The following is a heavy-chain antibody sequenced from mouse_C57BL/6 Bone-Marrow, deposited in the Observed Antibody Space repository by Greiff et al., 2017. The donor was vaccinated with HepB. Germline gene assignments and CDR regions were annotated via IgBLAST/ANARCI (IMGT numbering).Heavy chain of an antibody. J-gene: IGHJ1*03. D-gene: IGHD1-1*01. CDR1: GFTFSDYY. CDR2: ISNGGGST. CDR3: ARAVYYYGSSPWYFDV. V-gene: IGHV5-12*01. Sequence: DVKLVESGGGLVQPGGSLKLSCAASGFTFSDYYMYWVRQPPEKRLEWVAYISNGGGSTYYPDTVKGRFTISRDNAKNTLYLQMSRLKSEDTAMYYCARAVYYYGSSPWYFDVWGTGTTVTVSS.